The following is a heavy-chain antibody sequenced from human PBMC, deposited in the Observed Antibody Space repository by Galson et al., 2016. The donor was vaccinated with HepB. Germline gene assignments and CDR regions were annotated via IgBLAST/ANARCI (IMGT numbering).Heavy chain of an antibody. V-gene: IGHV3-7*01. CDR3: TTRNLFEF. CDR2: IKYDETEK. J-gene: IGHJ4*02. Sequence: SLRLSCAVSGFDISGHWMNWVRQAPGKGLEWVAHIKYDETEKNYVDSVKGRFTIARDNAKNSVDLQMISLRVEDTAMYYCTTRNLFEFWGQGALVTVSS. CDR1: GFDISGHW.